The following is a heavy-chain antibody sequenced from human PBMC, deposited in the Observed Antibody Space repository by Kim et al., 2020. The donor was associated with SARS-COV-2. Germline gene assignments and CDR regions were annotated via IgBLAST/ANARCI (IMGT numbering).Heavy chain of an antibody. J-gene: IGHJ4*02. CDR1: GFTFSSYW. D-gene: IGHD3-22*01. V-gene: IGHV3-7*01. CDR2: IKQDGSEK. Sequence: GGSLRLSCAASGFTFSSYWMSWVRQAPGKGLEWVANIKQDGSEKYYVDSVKGRFTISRDNAKNSLYLQMNSLRAEDTAVYYCARDWYYYDSSGYLWALYFDYWGQGTLVTVSS. CDR3: ARDWYYYDSSGYLWALYFDY.